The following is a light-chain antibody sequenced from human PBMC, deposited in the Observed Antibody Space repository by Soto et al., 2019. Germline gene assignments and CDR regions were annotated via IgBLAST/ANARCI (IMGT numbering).Light chain of an antibody. Sequence: DIQMTQSPSTLSASVGDTVTVTCRASQSVSGWLAWYQQKPGEAPELLIYAASTLEPGVPSRFRGSGSGTDFTLTVSSLQPEDFATYHCQQTFSRPYTFGQGTKLQIK. J-gene: IGKJ2*01. V-gene: IGKV1-5*01. CDR3: QQTFSRPYT. CDR1: QSVSGW. CDR2: AAS.